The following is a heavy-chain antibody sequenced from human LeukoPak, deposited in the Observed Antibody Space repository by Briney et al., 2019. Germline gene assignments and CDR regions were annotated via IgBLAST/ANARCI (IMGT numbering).Heavy chain of an antibody. V-gene: IGHV4-34*01. Sequence: PSETLSLTCAVYGGSFSGYYWSWIRQPPGKGLEWIGEINHSGSTNYNPSLKSRVTISVDTSKNQFSLKLSSATAADTAVYYCASGYYYDSSGSPPSFDYWGQGTLVTVSS. CDR2: INHSGST. J-gene: IGHJ4*02. D-gene: IGHD3-22*01. CDR1: GGSFSGYY. CDR3: ASGYYYDSSGSPPSFDY.